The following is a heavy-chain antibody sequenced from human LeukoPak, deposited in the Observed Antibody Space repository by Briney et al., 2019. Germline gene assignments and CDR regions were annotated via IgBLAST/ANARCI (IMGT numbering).Heavy chain of an antibody. CDR1: GGSFSGYY. V-gene: IGHV4-34*01. Sequence: SETLSLTCAVYGGSFSGYYWSWIRQPPGKGLEWIGEINHSGSTNYSPSLKSRVTISVDTSKNQFSLKLSSVTAADTAVYYCARGAMSGYCSGGSCYSDSWYFRGWFDPWGQGTLVTVSS. D-gene: IGHD2-15*01. J-gene: IGHJ5*02. CDR3: ARGAMSGYCSGGSCYSDSWYFRGWFDP. CDR2: INHSGST.